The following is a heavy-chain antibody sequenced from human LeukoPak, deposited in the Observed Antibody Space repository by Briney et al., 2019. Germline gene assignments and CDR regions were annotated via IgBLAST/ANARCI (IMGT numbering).Heavy chain of an antibody. CDR2: IRYDGSNK. CDR3: AREALRDYYYYYYMDV. D-gene: IGHD3-16*01. CDR1: GFTFSSYG. J-gene: IGHJ6*03. Sequence: GGSLRLSCAASGFTFSSYGMHWVRQAPGKGMEWVAVIRYDGSNKYYADSVKGRFTISRDNSKNSLYLQMNSLRAEDTAVYYCAREALRDYYYYYYMDVWGKGTTVTVSS. V-gene: IGHV3-33*01.